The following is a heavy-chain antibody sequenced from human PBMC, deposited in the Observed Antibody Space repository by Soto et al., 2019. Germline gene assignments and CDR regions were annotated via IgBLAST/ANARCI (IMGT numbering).Heavy chain of an antibody. D-gene: IGHD3-22*01. V-gene: IGHV3-23*01. CDR3: AKDPAYYYDSSGYSGGAFDI. J-gene: IGHJ3*02. CDR1: GFTFSSYA. CDR2: ISGSGGST. Sequence: QPGGSLRLSCAAPGFTFSSYAMSWVRQAPGKGLEWVSAISGSGGSTYYADSVKGRFTISRDNSKNTLYLQMNSLRAEDTAVYYCAKDPAYYYDSSGYSGGAFDIWGQGTMVT.